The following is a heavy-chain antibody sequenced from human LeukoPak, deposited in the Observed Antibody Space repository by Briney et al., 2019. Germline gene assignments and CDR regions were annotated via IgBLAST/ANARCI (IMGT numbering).Heavy chain of an antibody. CDR1: GFTFSSYS. D-gene: IGHD1-7*01. V-gene: IGHV3-21*01. CDR2: ISSSSSYI. CDR3: ARDPGTMAPYGMEV. Sequence: GGSLRLSCAASGFTFSSYSMNWVRQAPGKGLEWVSSISSSSSYIYYADSVMGRFTISRDNATNSLYLQMNSLRAEDTAVYYCARDPGTMAPYGMEVWGKGPTVSVSS. J-gene: IGHJ6*04.